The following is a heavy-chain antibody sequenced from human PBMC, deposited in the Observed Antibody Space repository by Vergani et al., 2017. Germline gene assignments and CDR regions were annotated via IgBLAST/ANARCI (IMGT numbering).Heavy chain of an antibody. CDR3: AKSASVSMSLPNWFES. CDR2: ISGTGGFT. CDR1: GFSFKDYA. V-gene: IGHV3-23*01. J-gene: IGHJ5*01. Sequence: EVRLLESGGDLLQSGESLKISCAASGFSFKDYAMSWVRQAPGKGLEWVSGISGTGGFTFYADSVKGRFTISRDNYKNTLYLQMSSLRADDPAVYYCAKSASVSMSLPNWFESWGQGTHVTVS.